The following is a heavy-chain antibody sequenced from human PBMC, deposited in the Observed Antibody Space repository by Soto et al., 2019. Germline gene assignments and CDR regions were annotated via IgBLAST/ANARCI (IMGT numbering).Heavy chain of an antibody. CDR1: GDSVSSNSAA. V-gene: IGHV6-1*01. J-gene: IGHJ6*02. Sequence: SPSLSLTCAISGDSVSSNSAACNWIRQSPSRGLEWLGRTYYRSKWYNDYAVSVKSRITINPDTSKNQFSLQLNSVPPEDTAVYYCARIDEASGKDVWGHGTTDTVSS. CDR2: TYYRSKWYN. CDR3: ARIDEASGKDV.